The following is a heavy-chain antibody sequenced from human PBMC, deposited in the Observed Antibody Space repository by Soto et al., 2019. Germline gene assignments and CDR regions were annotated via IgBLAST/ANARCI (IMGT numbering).Heavy chain of an antibody. CDR1: GGSISSGGYY. Sequence: SETLSLTCTVSGGSISSGGYYWSWIRQHPGKGLEWIGYIYYSGSTYYNPSLKSRVTISVDTSKNQFSLKLSSVTAADTAVYYCARMGSSGYYPYYYYYGMDVWGQGTTVTVSS. J-gene: IGHJ6*02. CDR2: IYYSGST. V-gene: IGHV4-31*03. D-gene: IGHD3-22*01. CDR3: ARMGSSGYYPYYYYYGMDV.